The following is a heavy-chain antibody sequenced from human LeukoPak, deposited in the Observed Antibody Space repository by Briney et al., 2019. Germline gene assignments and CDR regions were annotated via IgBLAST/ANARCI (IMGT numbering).Heavy chain of an antibody. J-gene: IGHJ4*02. V-gene: IGHV3-74*01. CDR3: TRDLGY. Sequence: GGSLRLSCTASGFTFGNYWMHWVRQAPGKGRVWVSRINTDGSSISYADSVKCRFTISRDNAKNTLHLQMNSLRAEDTAVYYCTRDLGYRGQGTLVTVSS. CDR2: INTDGSSI. CDR1: GFTFGNYW.